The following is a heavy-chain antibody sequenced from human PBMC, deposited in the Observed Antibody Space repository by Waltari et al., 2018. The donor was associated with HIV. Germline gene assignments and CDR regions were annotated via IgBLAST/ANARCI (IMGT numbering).Heavy chain of an antibody. CDR2: IKSKTDGGTT. D-gene: IGHD2-2*01. Sequence: EVQLVESGGGLVKPGGSLRLSCAASGFTFSNAWMSWVRQAPGKGLEWVGRIKSKTDGGTTDYAAPVKGRFTISRDDSKNTLYLQMNSLKTEDTAVYYCTTARDIVVVPAAEDYYYYYGMDVWGQGTTVTVSS. CDR3: TTARDIVVVPAAEDYYYYYGMDV. V-gene: IGHV3-15*01. CDR1: GFTFSNAW. J-gene: IGHJ6*02.